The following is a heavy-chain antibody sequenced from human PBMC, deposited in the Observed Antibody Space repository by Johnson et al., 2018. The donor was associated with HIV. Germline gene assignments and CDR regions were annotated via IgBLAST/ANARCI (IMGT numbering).Heavy chain of an antibody. Sequence: QMQLVESGGGVVQPGRSLRLSCAVSGFTFSSYGMHWVRRAQGKGLEWVAVISYDGSNKYYADSVKGRFTISRDNSKNTLYLQMDSLRDEDTAVYFCAREMVAAKDAFDIWGQGTMVTVSS. D-gene: IGHD2-15*01. J-gene: IGHJ3*02. V-gene: IGHV3-30*03. CDR2: ISYDGSNK. CDR1: GFTFSSYG. CDR3: AREMVAAKDAFDI.